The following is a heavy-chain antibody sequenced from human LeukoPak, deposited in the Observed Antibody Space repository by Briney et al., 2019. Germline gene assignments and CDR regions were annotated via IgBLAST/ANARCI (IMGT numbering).Heavy chain of an antibody. J-gene: IGHJ4*02. CDR3: ARVGWSGSYYNYFDY. Sequence: ASVKVSCKASGYTFTGYYMHWVRQAPGQGLEWMGWINPNSGGTSYAQKFQGRVTMTRDTSTSTVYMELSSLRSEDTAVYYCARVGWSGSYYNYFDYWGQGTLVTVSS. CDR2: INPNSGGT. D-gene: IGHD1-26*01. V-gene: IGHV1-2*02. CDR1: GYTFTGYY.